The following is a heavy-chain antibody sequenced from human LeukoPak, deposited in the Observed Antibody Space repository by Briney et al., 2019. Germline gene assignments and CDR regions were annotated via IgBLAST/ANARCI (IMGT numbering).Heavy chain of an antibody. J-gene: IGHJ5*02. CDR3: ARGLPKHDYGDYGGTWFDP. V-gene: IGHV4-39*07. Sequence: SETLSLTCTVSGGSISSSNYYWGWSRQPPGKGLEWLGLIYYSGNTYYTPSLKSRVTMSIDTSKNQFSLSLSSVTAADTALYYCARGLPKHDYGDYGGTWFDPWGQGTLVTVSS. D-gene: IGHD4-17*01. CDR2: IYYSGNT. CDR1: GGSISSSNYY.